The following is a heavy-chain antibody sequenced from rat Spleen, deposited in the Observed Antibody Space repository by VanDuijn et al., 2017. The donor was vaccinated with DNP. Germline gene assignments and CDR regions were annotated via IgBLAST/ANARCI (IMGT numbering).Heavy chain of an antibody. V-gene: IGHV5-31*01. CDR2: ITSGRGVT. Sequence: EVQLVESGGDLVQPGRSLKLSCVASGFTFNNYWMTWIRQVPGKGLEWVASITSGRGVTSYPDSVKGRFTISRDNGKSTLQLQMNSLRSEDTASYYCARGGRSYFDYWGQGVMVTVSS. D-gene: IGHD1-11*01. CDR1: GFTFNNYW. CDR3: ARGGRSYFDY. J-gene: IGHJ2*01.